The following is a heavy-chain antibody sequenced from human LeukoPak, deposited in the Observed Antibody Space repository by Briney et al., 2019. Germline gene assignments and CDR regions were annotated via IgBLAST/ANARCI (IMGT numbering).Heavy chain of an antibody. CDR3: AKGGERATNEAFDY. D-gene: IGHD1-26*01. V-gene: IGHV3-9*01. J-gene: IGHJ4*02. CDR2: ISWNSGSI. CDR1: GFTFDDYA. Sequence: GGSLRLSCAASGFTFDDYAMHWVRQAPGKGLEWVSGISWNSGSIGYADSVKGRFTISRDNAKNSLYLQMNSLRAEDTALYYCAKGGERATNEAFDYWGQGTLVTVSS.